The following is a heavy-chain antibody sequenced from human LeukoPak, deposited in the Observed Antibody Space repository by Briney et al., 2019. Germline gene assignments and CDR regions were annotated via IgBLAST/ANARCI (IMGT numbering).Heavy chain of an antibody. D-gene: IGHD3-10*01. CDR1: GFTFSSYA. CDR3: ARASTYYYGSGSYRDY. J-gene: IGHJ4*02. Sequence: PGGSLRLSCAASGFTFSSYAMHWVRQAPGKGLEWVAVISYDGSNKYYADSVKGRFTISRDNSKNTLYLQMNSLRAEDTAVYYCARASTYYYGSGSYRDYWGQGTLVTVSS. V-gene: IGHV3-30-3*01. CDR2: ISYDGSNK.